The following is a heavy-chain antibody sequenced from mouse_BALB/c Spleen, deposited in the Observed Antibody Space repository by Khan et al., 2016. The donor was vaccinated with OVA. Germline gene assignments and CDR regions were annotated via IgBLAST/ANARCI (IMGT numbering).Heavy chain of an antibody. Sequence: EVELVESGGGLVQPGGSRKLSCAASGFTFSTFGMHWVRQAPRKGLEWVAYISSGSSTIYYVDTVKGRFTSSRDNPKNTLFLQMTGLRSEDSAMYYCARSGGNFHWYFDVWGAGTSVTVSS. J-gene: IGHJ1*01. CDR3: ARSGGNFHWYFDV. V-gene: IGHV5-17*02. CDR2: ISSGSSTI. D-gene: IGHD2-1*01. CDR1: GFTFSTFG.